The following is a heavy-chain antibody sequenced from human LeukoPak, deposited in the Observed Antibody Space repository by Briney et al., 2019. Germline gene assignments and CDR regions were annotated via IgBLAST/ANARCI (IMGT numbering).Heavy chain of an antibody. Sequence: GGSLRLSCVASGFTFSSYSMNWVRQAPGKGLEWVSYISSSSSNIYYADSVKGRFTISRDNAKNSLFLQMNSLRAEDTAVYYCAREGSSGSYLDYWGQGTLVTVSS. CDR2: ISSSSSNI. CDR3: AREGSSGSYLDY. CDR1: GFTFSSYS. D-gene: IGHD1-26*01. V-gene: IGHV3-48*01. J-gene: IGHJ4*02.